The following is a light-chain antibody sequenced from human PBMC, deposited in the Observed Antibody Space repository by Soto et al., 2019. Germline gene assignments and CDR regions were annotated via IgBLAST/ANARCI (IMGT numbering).Light chain of an antibody. CDR3: QTWGSAIRV. Sequence: QPVLTQSPSASASLGASVKLTCTLSSGHSSYAIAWHQQQPEEGPRYLMKLNSDGTHSTGDGIPDRFSGSSAGAERHITISRLQSEDEADYYCQTWGSAIRVFGGGTKLTVL. CDR2: LNSDGTH. CDR1: SGHSSYA. J-gene: IGLJ3*02. V-gene: IGLV4-69*01.